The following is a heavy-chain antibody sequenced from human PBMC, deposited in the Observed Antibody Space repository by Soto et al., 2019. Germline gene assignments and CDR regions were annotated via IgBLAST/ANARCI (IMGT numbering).Heavy chain of an antibody. Sequence: ASVKVSCKASGGTFSSYAISWVRQAPGQGLEWMGGIIPIFGIASYAQKFQGRVTITADESTSTAYMELSSLRSEDTAVYYCAIRYYYDSSGYPPRFDYWGQGTLVTVSS. CDR2: IIPIFGIA. CDR1: GGTFSSYA. V-gene: IGHV1-69*13. CDR3: AIRYYYDSSGYPPRFDY. D-gene: IGHD3-22*01. J-gene: IGHJ4*02.